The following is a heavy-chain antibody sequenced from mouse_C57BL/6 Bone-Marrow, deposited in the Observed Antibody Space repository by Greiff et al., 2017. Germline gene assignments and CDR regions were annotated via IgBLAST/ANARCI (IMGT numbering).Heavy chain of an antibody. V-gene: IGHV2-5*01. J-gene: IGHJ1*03. CDR1: GFSLTSYG. CDR2: IWRGGST. CDR3: AKGGDYDGYYVWYFDV. D-gene: IGHD2-3*01. Sequence: VQLQQSGPGLVQPSQSLSITCTVSGFSLTSYGVHWVRQSPGKGLEWLGVIWRGGSTDYTAAFMSRLSITKDNSKSQVFFKMNRLQCDYTAIYYGAKGGDYDGYYVWYFDVWGTGTTVTVSS.